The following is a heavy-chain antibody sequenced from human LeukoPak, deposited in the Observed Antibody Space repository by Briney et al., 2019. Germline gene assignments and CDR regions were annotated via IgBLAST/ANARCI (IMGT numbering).Heavy chain of an antibody. CDR2: VRYDSSNK. J-gene: IGHJ6*03. V-gene: IGHV3-30*02. Sequence: GGSLRLSCAASGFTFSGYGMHWVRQAPGKGLEWVAFVRYDSSNKYYADSVKGRFTVSRDNSKNTLYLQMNSLRAEDTAVYYCAKDFTRGSGLYYMDVWGKGTTVTISS. D-gene: IGHD3-10*01. CDR1: GFTFSGYG. CDR3: AKDFTRGSGLYYMDV.